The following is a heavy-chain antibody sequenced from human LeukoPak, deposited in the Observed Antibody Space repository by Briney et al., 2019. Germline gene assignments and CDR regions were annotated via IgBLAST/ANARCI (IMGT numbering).Heavy chain of an antibody. CDR2: IYTSGST. CDR1: GGSISSYY. Sequence: SETLSLTCTVSGGSISSYYWSWIRQPAGKGLEWIGRIYTSGSTNYNPSLKSRVTMSVDTSKNQFSLKLSSVTAADTAVYYCARSKSPGGGSRPGVKSAYDYWGQGTLVTVSS. D-gene: IGHD1-26*01. V-gene: IGHV4-4*07. CDR3: ARSKSPGGGSRPGVKSAYDY. J-gene: IGHJ4*02.